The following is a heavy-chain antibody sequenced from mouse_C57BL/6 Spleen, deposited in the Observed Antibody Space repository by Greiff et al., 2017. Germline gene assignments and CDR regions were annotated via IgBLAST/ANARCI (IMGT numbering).Heavy chain of an antibody. Sequence: QVQLQQPGAELVRPGSSVKLSCKASGYTFTSYWMHWVKQRPIQGLEWIGNIDPSDSETHYNQKFKDKATLTVDKSSSTAYMQLSSLTSEDSAVYYCAREYGSSDFDYWGQGTTLTVAS. J-gene: IGHJ2*01. D-gene: IGHD1-1*01. V-gene: IGHV1-52*01. CDR3: AREYGSSDFDY. CDR2: IDPSDSET. CDR1: GYTFTSYW.